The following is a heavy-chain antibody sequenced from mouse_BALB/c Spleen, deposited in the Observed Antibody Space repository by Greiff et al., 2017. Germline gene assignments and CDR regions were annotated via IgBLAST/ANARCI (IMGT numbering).Heavy chain of an antibody. CDR1: GFTFSSYA. Sequence: EVNVVESGGGLVKPGGSLKLSCAASGFTFSSYAMSWVRQSPEKRLEWVAEISSGGSYTYYPDTVTGRFTISRDNAKNTLYLEMSSLRSEDTAMYYCARIYYGPYYYAMDYWGQGTSVTVSS. CDR2: ISSGGSYT. J-gene: IGHJ4*01. V-gene: IGHV5-9-4*01. CDR3: ARIYYGPYYYAMDY. D-gene: IGHD1-1*02.